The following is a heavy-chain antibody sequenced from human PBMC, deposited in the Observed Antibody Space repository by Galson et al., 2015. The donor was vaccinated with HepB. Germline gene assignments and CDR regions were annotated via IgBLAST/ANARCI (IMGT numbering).Heavy chain of an antibody. V-gene: IGHV1-2*02. J-gene: IGHJ5*02. CDR1: GYTFTGYY. CDR2: INPNSGDT. D-gene: IGHD6-6*01. Sequence: SVKVSCKASGYTFTGYYMHWVRQAPGQGLEWMGWINPNSGDTNYAQKFQGRVTMTRDTSISTAYMELSRLRSDDTAVYYCARGGHSSSLENWFDPWGQGTLVTVSS. CDR3: ARGGHSSSLENWFDP.